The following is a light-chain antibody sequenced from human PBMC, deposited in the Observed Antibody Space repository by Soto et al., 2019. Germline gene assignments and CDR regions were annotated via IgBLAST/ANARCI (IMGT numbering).Light chain of an antibody. Sequence: QSPLTEPASVSGSPGESVTISCTGTSSDVGSYNLVSWYQQHPGKAPKLMIYEGSKRPSGVSNRFSGSKSGNTASLTISGLQAEDEADYYCCSSAGTSTYIFGTGPKITVL. CDR3: CSSAGTSTYI. CDR2: EGS. J-gene: IGLJ1*01. V-gene: IGLV2-23*01. CDR1: SSDVGSYNL.